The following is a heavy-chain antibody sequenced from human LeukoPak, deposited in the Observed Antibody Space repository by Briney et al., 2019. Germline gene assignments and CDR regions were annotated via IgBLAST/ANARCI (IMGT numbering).Heavy chain of an antibody. D-gene: IGHD5-12*01. CDR1: GYTFTTYG. J-gene: IGHJ4*02. V-gene: IGHV1-18*04. Sequence: ASVNVSCKASGYTFTTYGINWVRQPPGQGLEWMGCINAYNGNTNYAQKLQGRVTMTTDTSTSTAYMELRSLRSDDTAVYYCARDQSPGDIVPTTFDYWGQGTLVTVSS. CDR3: ARDQSPGDIVPTTFDY. CDR2: INAYNGNT.